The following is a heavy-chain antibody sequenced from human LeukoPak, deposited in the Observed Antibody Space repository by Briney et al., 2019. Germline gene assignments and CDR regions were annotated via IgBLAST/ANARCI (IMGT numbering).Heavy chain of an antibody. D-gene: IGHD6-13*01. CDR1: GFTFTSYS. V-gene: IGHV3-21*04. CDR2: ISSSSSYI. CDR3: ARETRAGTNEYFQH. J-gene: IGHJ1*01. Sequence: PGGSLRLSCAASGFTFTSYSMNWVRQASGKGLEWVSSISSSSSYIYYADSVKGRFTISRDNAKNSLYLQMNSLRAEDTAVYYCARETRAGTNEYFQHWGQGTLVTVSS.